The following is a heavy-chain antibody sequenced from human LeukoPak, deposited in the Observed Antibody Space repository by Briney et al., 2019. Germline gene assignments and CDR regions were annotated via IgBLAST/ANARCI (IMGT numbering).Heavy chain of an antibody. V-gene: IGHV1-18*01. CDR1: GYTFTSYG. D-gene: IGHD3-3*01. CDR2: ISAYSGKT. Sequence: GASVKVSCKASGYTFTSYGISWVRQAPGQGLEWMGWISAYSGKTNYAQKLQGRVTMTTDTSTSTAYMELRSLRSDDTAVYYCARDGYDFWSGYYTFDYWGQGTLVTVSS. CDR3: ARDGYDFWSGYYTFDY. J-gene: IGHJ4*02.